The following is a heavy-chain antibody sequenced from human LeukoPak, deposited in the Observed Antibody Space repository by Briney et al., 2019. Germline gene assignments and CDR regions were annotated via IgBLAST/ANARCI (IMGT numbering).Heavy chain of an antibody. V-gene: IGHV3-7*01. CDR1: GFTFSSYT. CDR2: IRQDDSEE. CDR3: ATDRKVGTWDPRFNY. J-gene: IGHJ4*02. D-gene: IGHD4-23*01. Sequence: QTGGSLRLSCAASGFTFSSYTMSWVRQAPGKGLEWVGNIRQDDSEENYVDSVKGRFTISRDNAKSSLYLQMNSLRAEDTAIYYCATDRKVGTWDPRFNYWGQGTLVTVSS.